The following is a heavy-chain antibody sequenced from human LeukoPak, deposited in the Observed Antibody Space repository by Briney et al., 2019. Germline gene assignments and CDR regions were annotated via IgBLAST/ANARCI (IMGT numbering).Heavy chain of an antibody. CDR2: IWDDGGSE. D-gene: IGHD5-12*01. J-gene: IGHJ4*02. CDR3: ARDSGYNAFDY. CDR1: GFTFSNSG. Sequence: GGSLRLSCAASGFTFSNSGMHWVRQAPGKGLEWVAIIWDDGGSEYYADSVKGRFTISRDNSKNTLYLQMHSLRAEDTAMYYCARDSGYNAFDYWGQGTLVTVSS. V-gene: IGHV3-33*01.